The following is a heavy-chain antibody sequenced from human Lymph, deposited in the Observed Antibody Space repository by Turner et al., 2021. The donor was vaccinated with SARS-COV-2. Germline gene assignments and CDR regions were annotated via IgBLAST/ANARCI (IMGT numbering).Heavy chain of an antibody. J-gene: IGHJ6*02. CDR3: SRIAAPGMGGGVHYYYYAMDV. CDR1: GGTFSSSA. CDR2: NILSLVKR. V-gene: IGHV1-69*10. Sequence: QVQLVQSGAEVKKPGSSVKVSCKASGGTFSSSAIGWVRQAPGQGLGWNGGNILSLVKRNAAKKFQGKVHVTADKSTGTGYMELSSLGSGDTAGYFVSRIAAPGMGGGVHYYYYAMDVWGQGTTVTVSS. D-gene: IGHD6-13*01.